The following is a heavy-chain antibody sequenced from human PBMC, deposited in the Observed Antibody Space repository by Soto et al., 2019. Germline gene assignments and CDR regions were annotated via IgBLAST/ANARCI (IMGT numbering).Heavy chain of an antibody. J-gene: IGHJ4*02. D-gene: IGHD3-22*01. CDR2: ISGSGGST. CDR3: AKDGLITNIPMKHREGGRIFDY. CDR1: GFTFSSYA. V-gene: IGHV3-23*01. Sequence: EVQLLESGGGLVQPGGSLRLSCAASGFTFSSYAMTWVRQAPGRGLEWVSAISGSGGSTYYADSVKGRFTISRANSQNTLYLQMNSLRAEDTAVYYCAKDGLITNIPMKHREGGRIFDYWGQGNLVTVSS.